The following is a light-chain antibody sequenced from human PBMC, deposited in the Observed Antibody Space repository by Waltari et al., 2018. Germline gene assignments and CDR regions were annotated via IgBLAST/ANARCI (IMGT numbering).Light chain of an antibody. CDR3: CSYAGSYTYV. V-gene: IGLV2-11*01. J-gene: IGLJ1*01. CDR1: SSDVGDYNY. CDR2: DVS. Sequence: QSALTQPRSVSGSPGQSVTISCTGASSDVGDYNYVSWYQQHPGKAPKFMIYDVSKRPSGVPDRFSCSKSGNTASLTISGLQAEDEADYYCCSYAGSYTYVFGTGTKVTVL.